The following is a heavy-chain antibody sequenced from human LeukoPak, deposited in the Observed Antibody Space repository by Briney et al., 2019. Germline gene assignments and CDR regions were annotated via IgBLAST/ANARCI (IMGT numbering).Heavy chain of an antibody. CDR3: ARGTPYDSSGYYFDY. Sequence: SETLSLTCAVSGYSISSGYYWGWIRQPPGKGLEWIGSIYHSGSTYYNPSPKSRVTISVDTSKNQFSLKLSSVTAADTAVYYCARGTPYDSSGYYFDYWGQGTLVTVSS. D-gene: IGHD3-22*01. CDR2: IYHSGST. J-gene: IGHJ4*02. CDR1: GYSISSGYY. V-gene: IGHV4-38-2*01.